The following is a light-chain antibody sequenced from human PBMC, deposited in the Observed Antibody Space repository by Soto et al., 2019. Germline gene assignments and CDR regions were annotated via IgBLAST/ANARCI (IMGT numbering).Light chain of an antibody. CDR3: QHRIHWPT. J-gene: IGKJ1*01. Sequence: DIQMTQSPSSLSASIGDRVTISCRASQDIGAYVNWYQHKQGKAPRVLMYAASNLKSGVPPRFSGSGVGRDFTLTISSLEPEDFAVYYCQHRIHWPTFGQGTKL. CDR1: QDIGAY. CDR2: AAS. V-gene: IGKV1-39*01.